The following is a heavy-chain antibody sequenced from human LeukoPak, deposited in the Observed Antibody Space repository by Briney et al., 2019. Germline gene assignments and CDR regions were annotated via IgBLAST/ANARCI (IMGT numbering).Heavy chain of an antibody. CDR2: IHTNGGT. Sequence: PSETLCLTCTVSGGSITSYSWSWIRQPARKGLEWIGRIHTNGGTNYNPSLSSRVTLSVDTSKNQLSLKPTSVTAADTALYYCARELAVAGTVTHRFDPWGQGTLVTVSS. J-gene: IGHJ5*02. CDR1: GGSITSYS. CDR3: ARELAVAGTVTHRFDP. V-gene: IGHV4-4*07. D-gene: IGHD6-19*01.